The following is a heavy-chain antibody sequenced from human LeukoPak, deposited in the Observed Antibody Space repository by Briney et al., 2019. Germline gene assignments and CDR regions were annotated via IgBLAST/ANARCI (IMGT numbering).Heavy chain of an antibody. CDR1: GFTFGDYA. V-gene: IGHV3-49*03. D-gene: IGHD1-26*01. CDR3: TRGRELLDSYYYYGMDV. Sequence: GGSLRLSCTASGFTFGDYAMSWFRQAPGKGLEWVGFIRSKAYGGTTEYAASVKGRFTISRDDSKSIAYLQMNSLKTEDTAVYYCTRGRELLDSYYYYGMDVWGQGTTVTVSS. CDR2: IRSKAYGGTT. J-gene: IGHJ6*02.